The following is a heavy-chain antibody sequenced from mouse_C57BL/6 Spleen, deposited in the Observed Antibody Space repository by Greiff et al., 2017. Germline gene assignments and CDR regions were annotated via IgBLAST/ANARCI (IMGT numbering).Heavy chain of an antibody. J-gene: IGHJ1*03. CDR2: LWGDGST. CDR3: AKNGWLLRKDWYFDV. CDR1: GFSLTSYG. D-gene: IGHD2-3*01. V-gene: IGHV2-3*01. Sequence: QVQLKESGPGLVAPSQSLSITCTVSGFSLTSYGVSWVRQPPGKGLAWLGVLWGDGSTNYHSALISRLSLSKDNSKSQVFLKLNSLQTDDTATYYCAKNGWLLRKDWYFDVWGTGTTVTVSS.